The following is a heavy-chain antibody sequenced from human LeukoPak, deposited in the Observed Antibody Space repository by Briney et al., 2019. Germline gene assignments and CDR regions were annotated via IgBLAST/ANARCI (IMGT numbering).Heavy chain of an antibody. Sequence: SETLSLTCTVSGYSISSGYYWGWIRQPPGKGLEWIGSIYHSGSTYYNPSLKSRVTISVDTSKNQFSLKLSSVTAADTAVYYCARAYSSSWYSAYYYCMDVWGKGTTVTVSS. CDR3: ARAYSSSWYSAYYYCMDV. CDR1: GYSISSGYY. D-gene: IGHD6-13*01. J-gene: IGHJ6*03. CDR2: IYHSGST. V-gene: IGHV4-38-2*02.